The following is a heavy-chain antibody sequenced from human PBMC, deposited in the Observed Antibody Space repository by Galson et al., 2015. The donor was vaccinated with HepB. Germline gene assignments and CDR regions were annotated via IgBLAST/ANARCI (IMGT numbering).Heavy chain of an antibody. Sequence: CAISGDSVSSNSAAWNWIRQSPSRGLEWLGRTYYRSKWYNDYAVSVKSRITINPDTSKNQFSLQLSSVTPEDTAVYYCARSGGRDSSSSFAFDIWGQGTMVTVSS. CDR3: ARSGGRDSSSSFAFDI. J-gene: IGHJ3*02. D-gene: IGHD6-6*01. CDR1: GDSVSSNSAA. CDR2: TYYRSKWYN. V-gene: IGHV6-1*01.